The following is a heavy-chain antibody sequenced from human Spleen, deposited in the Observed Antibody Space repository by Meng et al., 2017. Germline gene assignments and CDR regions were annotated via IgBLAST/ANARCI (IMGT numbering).Heavy chain of an antibody. Sequence: SETLSLTCAVSGYSITGSYNWSWIRQPAGKGLEWIGRIYTSGSTNYNPSLKSRVTISVDTSKNQFSLKLSSVTAADTAVYYCAREIYYYDSSGYRYFDYWGQGTLVTVSS. D-gene: IGHD3-22*01. CDR2: IYTSGST. CDR3: AREIYYYDSSGYRYFDY. J-gene: IGHJ4*02. V-gene: IGHV4-4*07. CDR1: GYSITGSYN.